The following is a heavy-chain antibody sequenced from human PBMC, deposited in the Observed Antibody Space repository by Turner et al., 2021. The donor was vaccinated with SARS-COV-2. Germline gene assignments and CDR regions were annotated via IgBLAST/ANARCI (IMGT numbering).Heavy chain of an antibody. Sequence: QVQLVQSGAEVTKPGSSVKVSCKASGGTFSSYAISWVRQAPGQGLEWMGGIIPIFGTANYAQKFKGRVTITADESTRTAYMELSSLRSEDTAVYYCARARGVDYYDSSGQRFDPWGQGTLVTVSS. J-gene: IGHJ5*02. CDR2: IIPIFGTA. V-gene: IGHV1-69*01. CDR3: ARARGVDYYDSSGQRFDP. CDR1: GGTFSSYA. D-gene: IGHD3-22*01.